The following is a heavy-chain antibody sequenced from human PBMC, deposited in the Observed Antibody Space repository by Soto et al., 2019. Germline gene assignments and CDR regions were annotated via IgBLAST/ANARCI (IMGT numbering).Heavy chain of an antibody. J-gene: IGHJ1*01. Sequence: SLKLSVAASGFTFDDYAMHGVRQVPGKGLEWVSGINWNSGSIGYGDSVKGRFAISRDNAKNSLHLQMNSLSAEDTAFYYCVKDESINWYSGHFRHWGQGTLVTVSS. CDR2: INWNSGSI. D-gene: IGHD6-13*01. CDR1: GFTFDDYA. V-gene: IGHV3-9*01. CDR3: VKDESINWYSGHFRH.